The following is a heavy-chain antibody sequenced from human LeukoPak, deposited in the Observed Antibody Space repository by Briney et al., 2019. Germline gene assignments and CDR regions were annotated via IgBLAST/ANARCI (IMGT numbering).Heavy chain of an antibody. J-gene: IGHJ6*02. CDR1: GYTFTGYY. CDR2: INPNSGGT. V-gene: IGHV1-2*02. Sequence: GASVKVSCKASGYTFTGYYMHWVRQAPGRGLEWMGWINPNSGGTNYAQKFQGRVPMTRDTSISTAYMELSRLRSDDTAVYYCARDLFRGSTNYGMDVWGQGTTVTVSS. CDR3: ARDLFRGSTNYGMDV. D-gene: IGHD3-10*01.